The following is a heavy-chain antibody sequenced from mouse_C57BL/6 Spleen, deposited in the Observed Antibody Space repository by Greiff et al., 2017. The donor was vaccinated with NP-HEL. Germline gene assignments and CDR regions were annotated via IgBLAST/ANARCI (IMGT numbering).Heavy chain of an antibody. V-gene: IGHV1-22*01. CDR3: ARGGYYGSWAMDY. Sequence: VQLKESGPELVKPGASVKMSCKASGYTFTDYNMHWVKQSHGKSLEWIGYINPNNGGTSYNQKFKGKATLTVNKSSSTAYMELRSLTSEDSAVYYCARGGYYGSWAMDYWGQGTSVTVSS. CDR2: INPNNGGT. CDR1: GYTFTDYN. J-gene: IGHJ4*01. D-gene: IGHD1-1*01.